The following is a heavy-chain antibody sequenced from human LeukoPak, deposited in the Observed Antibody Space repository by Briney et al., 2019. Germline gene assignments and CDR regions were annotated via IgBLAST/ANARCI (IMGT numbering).Heavy chain of an antibody. CDR3: ARSSSGLDFYY. V-gene: IGHV4-4*07. CDR1: GGSISSYY. Sequence: SETLSLTRTLSGGSISSYYWSWIRQPARKGLEWIGRIYTSVSTNYNPPLKSRVTLSVDTSNNQFSLKLSSVTAGDTAVYYCARSSSGLDFYYWGQGTLVSVSS. J-gene: IGHJ4*02. CDR2: IYTSVST. D-gene: IGHD3-22*01.